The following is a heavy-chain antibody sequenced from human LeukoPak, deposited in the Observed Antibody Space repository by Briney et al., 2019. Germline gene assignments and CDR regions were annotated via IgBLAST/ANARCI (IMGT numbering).Heavy chain of an antibody. J-gene: IGHJ3*02. CDR3: ASLELIGEKRGAFHT. Sequence: PSEPLSLPCTVSSGSISSYYWSWIRQTPGKALEWIGYIYYSGTTNYNPSLNSRVTISLDASNKQLSLTLSSVTAEDTAVYYCASLELIGEKRGAFHTWGQGTMVTVSS. CDR2: IYYSGTT. CDR1: SGSISSYY. V-gene: IGHV4-59*13. D-gene: IGHD1-26*01.